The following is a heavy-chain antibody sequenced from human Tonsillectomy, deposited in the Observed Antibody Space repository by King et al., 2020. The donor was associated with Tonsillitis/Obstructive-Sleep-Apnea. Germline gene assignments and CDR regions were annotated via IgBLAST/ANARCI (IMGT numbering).Heavy chain of an antibody. V-gene: IGHV1-18*01. J-gene: IGHJ4*02. CDR1: GYTFSSYG. CDR3: ARDSMSHYYDSSAYYTFAY. CDR2: ISPYNGDT. D-gene: IGHD3-22*01. Sequence: VQLVESGAEVKKPGASVKVSCKASGYTFSSYGISWVRQAPGQGLEWRGWISPYNGDTNYAQKLQGRVTMTTGTSTSTAYMELRSLRSDDTAVYYCARDSMSHYYDSSAYYTFAYWGQGPLVTVSS.